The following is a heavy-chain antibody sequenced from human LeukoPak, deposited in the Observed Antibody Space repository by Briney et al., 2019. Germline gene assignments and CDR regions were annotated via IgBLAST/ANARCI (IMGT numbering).Heavy chain of an antibody. D-gene: IGHD3-22*01. CDR2: IYYSGST. Sequence: PSETLSLTCTVSGGSISSSSYYWGWIRQPPGKGLEWIGSIYYSGSTYYNPSLKSRVTISVDTSKNQFSLKLSSVTAADTAVYYCARDKGGYYNWGQGTLVTVSS. J-gene: IGHJ4*02. V-gene: IGHV4-39*07. CDR3: ARDKGGYYN. CDR1: GGSISSSSYY.